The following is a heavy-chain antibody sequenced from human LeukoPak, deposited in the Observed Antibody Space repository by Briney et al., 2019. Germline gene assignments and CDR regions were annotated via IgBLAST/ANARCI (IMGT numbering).Heavy chain of an antibody. CDR2: IYYSGST. CDR1: GGSISSYY. CDR3: ARGRQGIFGVNYYYYMDV. V-gene: IGHV4-59*08. Sequence: SETLSLTCTVSGGSISSYYWSWIRQPPGKGLEWIGYIYYSGSTNYNPSLKSRVTISVDTSKNQFSLKLSSVTAADTAVYYCARGRQGIFGVNYYYYMDVWGKGTTVTVSS. J-gene: IGHJ6*03. D-gene: IGHD3-3*01.